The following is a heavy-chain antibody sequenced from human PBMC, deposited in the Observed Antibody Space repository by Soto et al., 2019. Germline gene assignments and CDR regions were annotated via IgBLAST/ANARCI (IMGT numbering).Heavy chain of an antibody. D-gene: IGHD4-4*01. V-gene: IGHV1-69*06. J-gene: IGHJ6*02. Sequence: ASVKVSCKASGGTFSSYAISWVRQAPGQGLEWMGGIIPIFGTANYAQKFQGRVTITADKSTSTAYMELSSLRSEDTAVYYCARKEYSNYLYYYYGMDVWGQGTTVTVSS. CDR3: ARKEYSNYLYYYYGMDV. CDR1: GGTFSSYA. CDR2: IIPIFGTA.